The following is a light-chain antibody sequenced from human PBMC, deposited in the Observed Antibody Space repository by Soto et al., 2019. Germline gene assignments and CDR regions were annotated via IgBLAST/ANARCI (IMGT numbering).Light chain of an antibody. CDR1: QNIRNY. CDR2: AAS. CDR3: QQTYSIPLT. Sequence: DIQMTQSLSSLSASVGARFTITCRASQNIRNYLVWYQQKADKAPNLLIYAASSLQSGVPSRFSGSGSGTDFTLTISSLQPEDFATYYCQQTYSIPLTFGQGTKVDI. J-gene: IGKJ1*01. V-gene: IGKV1-39*01.